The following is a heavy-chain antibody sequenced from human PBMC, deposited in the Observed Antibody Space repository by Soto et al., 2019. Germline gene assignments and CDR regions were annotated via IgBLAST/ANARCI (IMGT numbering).Heavy chain of an antibody. CDR3: AGSDGRY. CDR2: IYYSGST. CDR1: GGSISSYY. Sequence: PSETLSLTCTVSGGSISSYYWSWIRQPPGKGLEWIGYIYYSGSTNYNPSLKSRVTISVDTSKNQFSLKMSSVTAADTAGYYCAGSDGRYWGQGSLVTVSS. J-gene: IGHJ4*02. V-gene: IGHV4-59*01.